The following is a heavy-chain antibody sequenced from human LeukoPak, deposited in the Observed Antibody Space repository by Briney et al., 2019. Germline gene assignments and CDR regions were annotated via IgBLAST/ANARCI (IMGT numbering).Heavy chain of an antibody. CDR3: ARGRHYSNYYYMDV. V-gene: IGHV3-11*01. CDR1: GFTFSDSY. J-gene: IGHJ6*03. Sequence: GGSLRLSCAASGFTFSDSYMSWIRQAPGKGLEWVSYISRGGSTIYYADSVKGRFTISRDNDKNSLYLQMNSLRAEDTAVCYCARGRHYSNYYYMDVWGKGTTVTVSS. D-gene: IGHD3-10*01. CDR2: ISRGGSTI.